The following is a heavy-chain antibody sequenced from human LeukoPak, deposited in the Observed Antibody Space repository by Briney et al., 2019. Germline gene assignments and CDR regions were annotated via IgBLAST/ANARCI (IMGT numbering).Heavy chain of an antibody. J-gene: IGHJ4*02. Sequence: GSLRLSCAASGFTFSSYTINWVRQAPGKGLEWIGSIYYSGSTYYNPSLKSRVTISVDTSKNQFSLKLSSVTAADTAVYYCASVSGVLWFGELFRWGQGTLVTVSS. V-gene: IGHV4-39*07. D-gene: IGHD3-10*01. CDR3: ASVSGVLWFGELFR. CDR2: IYYSGST. CDR1: GFTFSSYT.